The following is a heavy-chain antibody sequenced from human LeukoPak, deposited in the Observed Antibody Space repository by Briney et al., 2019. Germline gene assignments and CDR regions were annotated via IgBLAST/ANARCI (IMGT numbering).Heavy chain of an antibody. CDR2: TSAYNDNT. D-gene: IGHD2-15*01. J-gene: IGHJ4*02. CDR3: ATDLSPEDCSGEACYSGAHDY. CDR1: GYPFSNYG. V-gene: IGHV1-18*01. Sequence: ASVKVSCKASGYPFSNYGISWVRQAPGQGLQWMGWTSAYNDNTNYAQQLQGRLTMTTDTFTTTAYMELRSLRSDDAAVYFCATDLSPEDCSGEACYSGAHDYWGQGTLVTVSS.